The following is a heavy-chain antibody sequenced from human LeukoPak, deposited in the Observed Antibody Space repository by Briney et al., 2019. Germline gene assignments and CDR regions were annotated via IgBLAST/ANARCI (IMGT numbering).Heavy chain of an antibody. Sequence: ASVKVSCKASGYTFTSYYMHCVRQAPGQXLEWMGIINPSGGSTSYAQKFQGRVTMTRDTSTSTVYMELSSLRPEDTAVYYCARGPLPYSSSWYVVEYFQHWGQGTLVTVSS. J-gene: IGHJ1*01. D-gene: IGHD6-13*01. CDR3: ARGPLPYSSSWYVVEYFQH. CDR2: INPSGGST. V-gene: IGHV1-46*01. CDR1: GYTFTSYY.